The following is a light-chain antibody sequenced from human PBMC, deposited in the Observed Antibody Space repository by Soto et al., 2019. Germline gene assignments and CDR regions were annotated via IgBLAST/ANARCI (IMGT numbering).Light chain of an antibody. Sequence: DIQMTQSPSTLSSSVGDRVTLTCRASQSVSTCLAWYQQTPGNAPKLLIYDASRLESGVPSRFSGSGSGTEFTLTISNLQQYEFDTYHYQEYSTLSFGPGTKVEIK. CDR1: QSVSTC. CDR3: QEYSTLS. J-gene: IGKJ1*01. V-gene: IGKV1-5*01. CDR2: DAS.